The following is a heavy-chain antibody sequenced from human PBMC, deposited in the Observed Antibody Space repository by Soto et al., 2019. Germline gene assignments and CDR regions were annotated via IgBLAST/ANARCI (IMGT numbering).Heavy chain of an antibody. V-gene: IGHV3-21*01. CDR2: ISSSSSYI. CDR1: GFTFSSYS. Sequence: GGSLRLSCAASGFTFSSYSMNWVRQAPGKGLEWVSSISSSSSYIYYADSVKGRFTISRDNAKNSLYLQMNSLRAEDTAVYYCARDTFKFNLDAFDIWGQGTMVTVSS. D-gene: IGHD1-1*01. CDR3: ARDTFKFNLDAFDI. J-gene: IGHJ3*02.